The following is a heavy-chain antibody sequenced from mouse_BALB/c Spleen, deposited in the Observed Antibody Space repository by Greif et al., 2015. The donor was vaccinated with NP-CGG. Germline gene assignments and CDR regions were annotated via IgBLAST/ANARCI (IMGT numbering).Heavy chain of an antibody. CDR3: ASLLRYGRFAY. CDR1: GFDFSRYW. D-gene: IGHD1-1*01. J-gene: IGHJ3*01. V-gene: IGHV4-1*02. CDR2: INPDSSTI. Sequence: EVKLMESGGGLVQPGGSLKLSCAASGFDFSRYWMSWVRQAPGKGLERIGEINPDSSTINYTPSLKDKFIISRDNAKNTLYLQMSKVRSEDTALYYCASLLRYGRFAYWGQGTLVTVSA.